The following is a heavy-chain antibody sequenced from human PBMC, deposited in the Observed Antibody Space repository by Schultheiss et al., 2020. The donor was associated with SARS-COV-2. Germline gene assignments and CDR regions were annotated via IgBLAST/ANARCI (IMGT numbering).Heavy chain of an antibody. CDR1: GDSVSSNSAA. CDR2: TYYRSKWYN. V-gene: IGHV6-1*01. J-gene: IGHJ6*03. D-gene: IGHD2-2*01. Sequence: SETLSLTCAISGDSVSSNSAAWNWIRQSPSRGLEWLGRTYYRSKWYNDYAVSVKSRITINPDTSKNQFSLQLNSVTPEDTAVYYCARTYCSSTSCLYGYYYYYMDVWGKGTTVTVSS. CDR3: ARTYCSSTSCLYGYYYYYMDV.